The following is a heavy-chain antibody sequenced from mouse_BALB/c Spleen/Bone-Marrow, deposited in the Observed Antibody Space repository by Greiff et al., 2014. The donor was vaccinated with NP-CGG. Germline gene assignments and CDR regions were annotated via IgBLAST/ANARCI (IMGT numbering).Heavy chain of an antibody. V-gene: IGHV1-4*01. Sequence: QVQLQQSGAELARPGASVKMSCKASGYTFTTYTMHWVQQRPGQGLEWVGYINPSTGFTNYNQIFKDKATLAADKSSSTAYMQLSSPTAEGSAVYYCARGGFLLRSLALDYWGQGTSVTVSA. J-gene: IGHJ4*01. CDR2: INPSTGFT. CDR1: GYTFTTYT. D-gene: IGHD1-1*01. CDR3: ARGGFLLRSLALDY.